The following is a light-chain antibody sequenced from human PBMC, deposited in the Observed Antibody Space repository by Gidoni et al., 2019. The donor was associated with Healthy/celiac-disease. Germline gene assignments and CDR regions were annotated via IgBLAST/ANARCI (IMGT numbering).Light chain of an antibody. CDR3: QQYNNWPPWT. CDR1: QSVSST. Sequence: EIVMTQSPATLSVSPGERATLSCRASQSVSSTLAWYQQKPGQAPRLLIYGASIRATGIPAMFSGSGSGTEFTLTISSLQSEDFAVYYCQQYNNWPPWTFXQXTKVEIK. J-gene: IGKJ1*01. CDR2: GAS. V-gene: IGKV3D-15*01.